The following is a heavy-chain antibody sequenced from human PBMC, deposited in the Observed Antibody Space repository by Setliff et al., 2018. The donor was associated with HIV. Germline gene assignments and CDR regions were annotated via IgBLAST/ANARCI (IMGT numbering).Heavy chain of an antibody. CDR2: IGGSTGST. D-gene: IGHD3-22*01. Sequence: GGSLRLSCAASGFAFDNYCMTWVRQAPGKGLEWVSAIGGSTGSTYYADSVKGRFTISTDNSKNTLYLQMNSLRAEDTAIYFCARSFPYYYESSGLYAMDVWGQGTTVTVSS. CDR3: ARSFPYYYESSGLYAMDV. V-gene: IGHV3-23*01. J-gene: IGHJ6*02. CDR1: GFAFDNYC.